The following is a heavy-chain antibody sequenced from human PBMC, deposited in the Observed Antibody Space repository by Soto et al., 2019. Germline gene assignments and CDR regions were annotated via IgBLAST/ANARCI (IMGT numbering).Heavy chain of an antibody. CDR2: INPSADST. V-gene: IGHV1-46*01. D-gene: IGHD1-26*01. CDR3: AREYGGSRVFDY. J-gene: IGHJ4*02. Sequence: QVQLVQSGAEVNKPGASVKVSCKTSGYTFTNYFIHWVRQAPGQGLEWMGIINPSADSTNYAQKFQGRVTLTRDTSTSTVYKELRSLRSEDTAVYYCAREYGGSRVFDYWGQGTLVTVCS. CDR1: GYTFTNYF.